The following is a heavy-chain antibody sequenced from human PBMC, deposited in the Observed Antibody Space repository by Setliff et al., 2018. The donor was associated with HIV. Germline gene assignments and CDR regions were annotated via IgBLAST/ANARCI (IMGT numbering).Heavy chain of an antibody. Sequence: PGGSLRLSCSVSGFSISKYGMHWVRQAPGKGLEWVALIWFDGTNKYSVDSVKGRFTISRDDAKNSLFLQMNSLRAEDTAMYYCARVLYISGWYGPVVKALDMWGQGTMVTVS. CDR1: GFSISKYG. V-gene: IGHV3-33*01. J-gene: IGHJ3*02. CDR3: ARVLYISGWYGPVVKALDM. D-gene: IGHD6-19*01. CDR2: IWFDGTNK.